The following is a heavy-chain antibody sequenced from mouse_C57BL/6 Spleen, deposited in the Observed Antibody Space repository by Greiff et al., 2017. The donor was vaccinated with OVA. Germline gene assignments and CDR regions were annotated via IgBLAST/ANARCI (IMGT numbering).Heavy chain of an antibody. CDR3: AMDGYSYFDV. D-gene: IGHD2-3*01. CDR1: GFTFSDYG. J-gene: IGHJ1*03. V-gene: IGHV5-17*01. Sequence: EVHLVESGGGLVKPGGSLKLSCAASGFTFSDYGMHWVRQAPEKGLEWVAYISSGSSTIYYADTVKGRFTISRDNAKNTLFLQMTSLRSEDTAMYYCAMDGYSYFDVWGTGTTVTVSA. CDR2: ISSGSSTI.